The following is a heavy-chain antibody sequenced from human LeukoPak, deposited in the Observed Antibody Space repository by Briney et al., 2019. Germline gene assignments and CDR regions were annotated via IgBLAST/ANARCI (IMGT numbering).Heavy chain of an antibody. V-gene: IGHV3-48*03. J-gene: IGHJ4*02. CDR3: XXXXXXXPXNYDXSGYYLL. CDR2: ITSSGSTI. CDR1: GFTFSSYE. Sequence: GGSLRLSCAASGFTFSSYEMNWVRQAPGKGLERISYITSSGSTIYDADSVKGRFTISRDNAKNPLYLQLHSLRAEDTAVYYXXXXXXXXPXNYDXSGYYLLWGQGTLVTVSS. D-gene: IGHD3-22*01.